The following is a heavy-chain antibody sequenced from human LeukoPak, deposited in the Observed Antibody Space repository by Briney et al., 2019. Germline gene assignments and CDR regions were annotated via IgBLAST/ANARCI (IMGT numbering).Heavy chain of an antibody. J-gene: IGHJ6*03. CDR3: ARIATADFWSGYYLNYHYMDV. D-gene: IGHD3-3*01. Sequence: PGGSLRLSCVASGFTFSSYWMTWVRQAPGKGLEWVANIKTDGSQIYYVDSVKGRFTISRDSAKNSLYLQMNSLRAEDTAVYYCARIATADFWSGYYLNYHYMDVWGKGTTVTVSS. CDR1: GFTFSSYW. V-gene: IGHV3-7*01. CDR2: IKTDGSQI.